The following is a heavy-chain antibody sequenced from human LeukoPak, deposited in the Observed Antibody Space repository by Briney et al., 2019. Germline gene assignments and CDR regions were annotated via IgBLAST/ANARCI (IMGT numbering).Heavy chain of an antibody. CDR3: AKDDCSSTSCSFGY. V-gene: IGHV3-30*02. CDR1: GFIFSSYG. Sequence: GGSLRLSCAASGFIFSSYGMHWVRQAPGKGLEWVAFIRYDGSNKYYADSVKGRFTISRDNSKNTLYLQTNSLRAEDTAVYYCAKDDCSSTSCSFGYWGQGTLVTVSS. D-gene: IGHD2-2*01. CDR2: IRYDGSNK. J-gene: IGHJ4*02.